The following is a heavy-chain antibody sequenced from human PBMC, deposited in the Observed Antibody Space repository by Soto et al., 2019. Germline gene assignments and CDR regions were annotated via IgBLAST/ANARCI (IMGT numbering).Heavy chain of an antibody. CDR3: ASQRGGWYYAFDI. CDR1: GGSISSGGYS. J-gene: IGHJ3*02. D-gene: IGHD6-19*01. Sequence: ASETLSLTCAVSGGSISSGGYSWSWIRQPPGKGLEWIGYIYHSGSTYYNPSLKSRVTISVDRSKNQFSLILNSVTAADTAVYYCASQRGGWYYAFDIWGQGTMVTVSS. CDR2: IYHSGST. V-gene: IGHV4-30-2*01.